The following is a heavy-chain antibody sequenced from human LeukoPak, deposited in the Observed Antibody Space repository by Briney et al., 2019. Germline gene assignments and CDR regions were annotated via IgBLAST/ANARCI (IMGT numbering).Heavy chain of an antibody. CDR1: GFTFGTFW. CDR2: INGDGSST. J-gene: IGHJ6*02. V-gene: IGHV3-74*03. Sequence: GGSLRLSCAASGFTFGTFWMHWVRQAPGKGLVWVSGINGDGSSTTYADSVKGRFTISRDNAKNTLYLQMNNLRAEDTAVYYCARGRYYGMDVWGQGTTVTVSS. CDR3: ARGRYYGMDV.